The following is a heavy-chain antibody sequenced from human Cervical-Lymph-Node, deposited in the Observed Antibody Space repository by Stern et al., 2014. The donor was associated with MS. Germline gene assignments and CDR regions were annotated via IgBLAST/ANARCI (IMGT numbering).Heavy chain of an antibody. CDR3: ARDYYDSSGFDY. D-gene: IGHD3-22*01. J-gene: IGHJ4*02. Sequence: QMQLVQSGAEVKKPGSSVKVSCKASGGTFSSYTISWVRQAPGQGLEWMGRIIPILGIANYEQKFQGRVTITADKSTSTAYMELSSLRSEDTAVYYCARDYYDSSGFDYWGQGTLVTVSS. CDR1: GGTFSSYT. CDR2: IIPILGIA. V-gene: IGHV1-69*09.